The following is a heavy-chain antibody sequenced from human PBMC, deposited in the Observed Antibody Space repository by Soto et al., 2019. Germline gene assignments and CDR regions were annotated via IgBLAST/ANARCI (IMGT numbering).Heavy chain of an antibody. D-gene: IGHD3-22*01. CDR2: IYYSGNT. CDR1: GGSISSSTYY. CDR3: ASRLDNRRAYYYGGPFDC. Sequence: PSETLSLTCTVSGGSISSSTYYWGWICQPPGEGLEWIGTIYYSGNTYYNPSLRSRVAILVDPSKNHFSLKLNSVTAADTAVYYCASRLDNRRAYYYGGPFDCWGHGTLVTVSS. V-gene: IGHV4-39*02. J-gene: IGHJ4*01.